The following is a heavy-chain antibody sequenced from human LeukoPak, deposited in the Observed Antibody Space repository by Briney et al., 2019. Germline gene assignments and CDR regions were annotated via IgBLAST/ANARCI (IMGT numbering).Heavy chain of an antibody. CDR3: ARVRGSVGATLDPVDY. V-gene: IGHV3-48*04. J-gene: IGHJ4*02. CDR2: ISSSSSTK. CDR1: GFTFSSYS. D-gene: IGHD1-26*01. Sequence: AGGSLRLSCAASGFTFSSYSMNWVRQAPGKGLEWVSYISSSSSTKYYADSVKGRFTISRDNAKNSLYLQMNSLRAEDTAVYYCARVRGSVGATLDPVDYWGQGTLVTVSS.